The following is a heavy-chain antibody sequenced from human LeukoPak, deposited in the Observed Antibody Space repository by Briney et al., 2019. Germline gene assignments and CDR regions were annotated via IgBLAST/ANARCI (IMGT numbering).Heavy chain of an antibody. CDR2: INSDGSST. CDR1: GFTFSSYW. D-gene: IGHD6-19*01. CDR3: ARVTRYSSGWYGPTNYFDY. V-gene: IGHV3-74*01. J-gene: IGHJ4*02. Sequence: PEGSLRLSCAASGFTFSSYWMHWVRQAPGKGLVWVSRINSDGSSTSYADSVKGRFTISRDNAKNTLYLQMNSLRAEDTAVYYCARVTRYSSGWYGPTNYFDYWGQGTLVTVSS.